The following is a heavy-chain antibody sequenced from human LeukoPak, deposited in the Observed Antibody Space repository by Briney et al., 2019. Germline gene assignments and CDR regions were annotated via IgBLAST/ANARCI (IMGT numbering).Heavy chain of an antibody. J-gene: IGHJ4*02. CDR1: RFTFSSYG. Sequence: PGGSLRLSCAASRFTFSSYGMHWVRQAPGKGLEWVAFIRYDGRNKYYSDSVKGRFTISRDNAKNSLHLEMNSLRAEDTGVYYCARDLNVYYYGSAHDYWGQGTLVTVSS. D-gene: IGHD3-10*01. V-gene: IGHV3-30*02. CDR2: IRYDGRNK. CDR3: ARDLNVYYYGSAHDY.